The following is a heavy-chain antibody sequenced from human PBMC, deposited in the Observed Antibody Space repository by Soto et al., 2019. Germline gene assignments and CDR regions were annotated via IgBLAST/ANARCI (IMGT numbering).Heavy chain of an antibody. CDR2: FKSKSDGATI. D-gene: IGHD2-8*01. V-gene: IGHV3-15*01. CDR1: GFTVSNAW. Sequence: PGGSLRLSCAVSGFTVSNAWMSWVRQAPGKWLEWVGRFKSKSDGATIDYATPAKGRFTISRDDSQNTLYLQMNSLKTEDTAVYYCTTDPGRGVTPRGVSDFWGQGXLVTVYS. J-gene: IGHJ4*02. CDR3: TTDPGRGVTPRGVSDF.